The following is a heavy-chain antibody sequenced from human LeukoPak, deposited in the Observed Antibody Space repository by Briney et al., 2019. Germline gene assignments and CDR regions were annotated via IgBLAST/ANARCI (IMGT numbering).Heavy chain of an antibody. V-gene: IGHV3-74*01. CDR2: INVDGSGA. D-gene: IGHD6-19*01. Sequence: PGGSLRLSCAASGFTFSTYWMHWVRQAPGKGLVWVSHINVDGSGATYADSVKGRFTISRDNAKNTLYLHMNSLRAEDTAVYYCARATRIYSSGWYYSSDYWGQGTLVTVSS. CDR1: GFTFSTYW. J-gene: IGHJ4*02. CDR3: ARATRIYSSGWYYSSDY.